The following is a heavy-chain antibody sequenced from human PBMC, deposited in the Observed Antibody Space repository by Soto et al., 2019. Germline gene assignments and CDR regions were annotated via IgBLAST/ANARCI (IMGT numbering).Heavy chain of an antibody. CDR1: GFTFSSYW. V-gene: IGHV3-7*01. CDR3: ARDRSTSIYYYYGMDV. D-gene: IGHD3-16*02. CDR2: IKQDGSEK. J-gene: IGHJ6*02. Sequence: GGSLRPSCAASGFTFSSYWMSWVRQAPGKGLEWVANIKQDGSEKYYVDSVKGRFTISRDNAKNSLYLQMNSLRAEDTAVYYCARDRSTSIYYYYGMDVWGQGTTVTVSS.